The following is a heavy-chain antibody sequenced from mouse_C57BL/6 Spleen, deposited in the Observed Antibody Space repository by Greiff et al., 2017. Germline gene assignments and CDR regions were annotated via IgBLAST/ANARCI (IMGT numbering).Heavy chain of an antibody. CDR1: GFTFSSYG. J-gene: IGHJ4*01. Sequence: EVQLVESGGDLVKPGGSLKLSCAASGFTFSSYGMSWVRQTPDKRLEWVATISSGGSYTYYPDSVKGRFTISRDNAKNTLYLQMSSLKSEDTAMYYCASLSREGYWGQGTSVTVSS. CDR3: ASLSREGY. D-gene: IGHD6-1*01. V-gene: IGHV5-6*01. CDR2: ISSGGSYT.